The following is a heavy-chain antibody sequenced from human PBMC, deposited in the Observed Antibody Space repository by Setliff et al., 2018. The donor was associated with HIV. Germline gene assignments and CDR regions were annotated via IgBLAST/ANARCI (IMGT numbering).Heavy chain of an antibody. CDR2: IYHNGST. D-gene: IGHD2-21*02. J-gene: IGHJ6*04. CDR1: GYSIGCGCY. Sequence: PSETLSLTCTVSGYSIGCGCYWGWSRQPPGEGLEWSGSIYHNGSTYYNPSLKSRVTISVDTSKNQFSLKLSAVTAADTAVYYGARDMRGVVVTNMYYYYAMDVWGKGTTVTV. CDR3: ARDMRGVVVTNMYYYYAMDV. V-gene: IGHV4-38-2*02.